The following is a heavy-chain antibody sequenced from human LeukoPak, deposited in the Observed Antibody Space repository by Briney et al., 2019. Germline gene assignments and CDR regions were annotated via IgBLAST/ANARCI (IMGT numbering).Heavy chain of an antibody. J-gene: IGHJ5*02. CDR2: IYYSGST. CDR3: AGSVVVVAATFDP. V-gene: IGHV4-59*08. D-gene: IGHD2-15*01. CDR1: GGSISSYY. Sequence: SETLSLTCTVSGGSISSYYWSWIRQPPGKGLEWIGYIYYSGSTNYNPSLKSRVTISVDTSKNQFSLKLSSVTAADTAVYYCAGSVVVVAATFDPWGQGTLVTVS.